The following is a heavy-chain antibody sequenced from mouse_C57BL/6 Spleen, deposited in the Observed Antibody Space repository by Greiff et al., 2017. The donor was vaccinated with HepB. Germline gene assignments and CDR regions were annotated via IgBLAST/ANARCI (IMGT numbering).Heavy chain of an antibody. J-gene: IGHJ2*01. D-gene: IGHD2-4*01. V-gene: IGHV1-69*01. CDR1: GYTFTSYW. CDR2: IDPSDSYT. Sequence: VQLQQPGAELVMPGASVKLSCKASGYTFTSYWMHWVKQRPGQGLEWIGEIDPSDSYTNYNQKFKGKSTLTVDKSSSTAYMQLSSLTSEDSAVYYCARYYYDYPYYFDYWGQGTTLTVSS. CDR3: ARYYYDYPYYFDY.